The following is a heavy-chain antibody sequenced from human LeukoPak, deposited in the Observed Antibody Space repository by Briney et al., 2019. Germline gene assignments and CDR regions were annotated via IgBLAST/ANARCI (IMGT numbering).Heavy chain of an antibody. CDR2: IYYSGST. J-gene: IGHJ5*02. Sequence: SETLSLTCTVSGGSISSSSYYWGWIRQPPGKGLEWIGSIYYSGSTYYNPSLKSRVTISVDTSKNQFSLKLSSVTAADTAVYYCARGKGFDSKNWFDPWGQGTLVTVSS. CDR3: ARGKGFDSKNWFDP. D-gene: IGHD3-9*01. CDR1: GGSISSSSYY. V-gene: IGHV4-39*07.